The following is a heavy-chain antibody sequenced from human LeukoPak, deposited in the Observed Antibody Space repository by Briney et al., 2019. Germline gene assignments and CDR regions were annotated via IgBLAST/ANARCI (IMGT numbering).Heavy chain of an antibody. D-gene: IGHD3-9*01. Sequence: GGSLRLSCAASGLSFSGAWMTWVRQCPGKGLEWVGLIRSRNEGETAAYAAPVRGRFIISRDDSRKTIYLQMNSLKTEDTAVYYCNTDINTVYDNVYWGQGTLVTVSS. V-gene: IGHV3-15*01. J-gene: IGHJ4*02. CDR1: GLSFSGAW. CDR2: IRSRNEGETA. CDR3: NTDINTVYDNVY.